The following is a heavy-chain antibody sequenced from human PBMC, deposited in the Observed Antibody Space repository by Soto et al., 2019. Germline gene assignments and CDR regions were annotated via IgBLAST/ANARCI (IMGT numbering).Heavy chain of an antibody. CDR1: GFSFNTYG. CDR3: AKDIVHYTYGACDY. J-gene: IGHJ4*02. Sequence: PGGSLRLSCAASGFSFNTYGMYWVRQAPGKGLEWVAAISYDGSNQYHADSVKGRFTISRDNSKSTLYLQMNSLRVEDTAVYYCAKDIVHYTYGACDYWGQGALVTVSS. V-gene: IGHV3-30*18. D-gene: IGHD5-18*01. CDR2: ISYDGSNQ.